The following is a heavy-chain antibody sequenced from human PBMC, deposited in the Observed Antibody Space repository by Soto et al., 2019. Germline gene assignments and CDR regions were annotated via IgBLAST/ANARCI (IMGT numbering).Heavy chain of an antibody. J-gene: IGHJ4*02. D-gene: IGHD5-12*01. CDR1: GFTFSSYA. V-gene: IGHV3-30*04. Sequence: QVQLVESGGGVVQTVRSLSLSCAASGFTFSSYAMHWVRQAPGKGLEWVAVVSYDGSKKYYRDSVKGRFTISRDNSKNTVYLQMNSLGPEDTAVYYCAKAQGGDSGYDFMFDYWGQGTLVTVSS. CDR2: VSYDGSKK. CDR3: AKAQGGDSGYDFMFDY.